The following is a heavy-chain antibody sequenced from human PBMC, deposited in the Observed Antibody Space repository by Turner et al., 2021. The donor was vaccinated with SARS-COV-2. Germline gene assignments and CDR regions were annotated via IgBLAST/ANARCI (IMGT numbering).Heavy chain of an antibody. J-gene: IGHJ5*02. Sequence: QVQLQQWGAGLLKPSETLSHTCAVYGGSFSSYYWSWIRQPPGKGLEWIGEINHSGSTNYNPSLKSRVTISVDTSKKQLSLKLSSVTAADTAVYYCARSWGGILTGYSFDPWGQGTLVTVSS. D-gene: IGHD3-9*01. CDR1: GGSFSSYY. CDR3: ARSWGGILTGYSFDP. V-gene: IGHV4-34*01. CDR2: INHSGST.